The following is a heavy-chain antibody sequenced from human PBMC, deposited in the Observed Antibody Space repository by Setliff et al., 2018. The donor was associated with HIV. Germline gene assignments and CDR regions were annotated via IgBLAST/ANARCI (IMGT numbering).Heavy chain of an antibody. V-gene: IGHV4-31*03. J-gene: IGHJ4*02. CDR2: IYYSGST. CDR3: AREPDKIAAADS. Sequence: PSETLSLTCTVSGDSIGFSGYFWSWIRQHPGKGLEWIGYIYYSGSTFYNPSLKSRAAISIDTSKNQFFLKLKSVTVADKAVYYCAREPDKIAAADSWGQGTLVTVSS. D-gene: IGHD6-13*01. CDR1: GDSIGFSGYF.